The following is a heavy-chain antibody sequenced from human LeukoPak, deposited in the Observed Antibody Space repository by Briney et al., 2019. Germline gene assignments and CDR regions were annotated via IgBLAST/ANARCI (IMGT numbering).Heavy chain of an antibody. J-gene: IGHJ4*02. V-gene: IGHV4-34*01. D-gene: IGHD3-10*01. CDR3: ARGPNYGSVDY. CDR2: INHSGST. Sequence: SETLSLTCAAYGGSFSGYYWSWIRQPPGKGLEWIGEINHSGSTNYNPSLKSRVTISVDTSKNQFSLKLSSVTAADTAVYYCARGPNYGSVDYWGQGTLVTVSS. CDR1: GGSFSGYY.